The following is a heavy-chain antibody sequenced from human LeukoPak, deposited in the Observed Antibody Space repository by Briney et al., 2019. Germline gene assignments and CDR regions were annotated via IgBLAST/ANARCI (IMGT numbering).Heavy chain of an antibody. CDR2: ISRSSSLK. V-gene: IGHV3-21*01. J-gene: IGHJ2*01. Sequence: GGSLRLSCVASVFDFNDYTFNWARQAPGKGLEWVSSISRSSSLKYYADSVKGRLTTSRDDAKDSLFLQMNSLRVEDTALYYCARVSAAGTGFLDLWGRGTLVLVSA. CDR3: ARVSAAGTGFLDL. CDR1: VFDFNDYT. D-gene: IGHD6-13*01.